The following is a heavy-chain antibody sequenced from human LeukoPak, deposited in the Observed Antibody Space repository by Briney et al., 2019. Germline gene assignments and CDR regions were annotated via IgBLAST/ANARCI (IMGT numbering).Heavy chain of an antibody. V-gene: IGHV3-48*01. CDR2: ISSSTI. Sequence: GGSLRLSCAASGFTFSSYSMNWVRQAPGKGLEWVSYISSSTIYYADPVKGRFTISRDNAKNSLYLQMNSLRAEDTAVYYCARDPSMIVVADYFDYWGQGTLVTVSS. CDR1: GFTFSSYS. J-gene: IGHJ4*02. D-gene: IGHD3-22*01. CDR3: ARDPSMIVVADYFDY.